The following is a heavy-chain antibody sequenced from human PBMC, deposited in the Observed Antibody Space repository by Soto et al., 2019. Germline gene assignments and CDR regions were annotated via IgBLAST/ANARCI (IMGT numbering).Heavy chain of an antibody. CDR1: GFRFSRNA. D-gene: IGHD2-21*02. V-gene: IGHV3-23*01. CDR3: ARERVLSSIPQRYFDV. CDR2: SSSDGGRT. J-gene: IGHJ2*01. Sequence: EERLSESGGGLIQPGGSLRLSCAASGFRFSRNALTWVRQAPGKGLEWVSESSSDGGRTSYPASVRGRFIISSDRSKKTLYLQMNTVRLEDTAVYFCARERVLSSIPQRYFDVWGRGTLVTVSS.